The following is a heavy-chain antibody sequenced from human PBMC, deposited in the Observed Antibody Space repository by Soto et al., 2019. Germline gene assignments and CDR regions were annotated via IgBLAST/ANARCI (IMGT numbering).Heavy chain of an antibody. CDR2: IIPILGIA. CDR1: GWGFSGYT. Sequence: SVKGAWKGAGWGFSGYTGGWGRLAPGQGLEWMGRIIPILGIANYAQKSQGRVTIPAKKSASTAYLELSSLRSEDTAMYYCARGHDCSGGSCYYGTDVWGQGTTVT. V-gene: IGHV1-69*02. J-gene: IGHJ6*02. D-gene: IGHD2-15*01. CDR3: ARGHDCSGGSCYYGTDV.